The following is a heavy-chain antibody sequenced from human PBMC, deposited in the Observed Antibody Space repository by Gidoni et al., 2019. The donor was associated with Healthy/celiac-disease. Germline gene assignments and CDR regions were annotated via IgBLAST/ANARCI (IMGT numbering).Heavy chain of an antibody. CDR2: IYYSGST. CDR1: GGSISSYY. V-gene: IGHV4-59*01. Sequence: QVQLQESGPGLVKPSETLSLTCTVSGGSISSYYWSWIRQPPGKGLEWIGYIYYSGSTNYNPSLKSRVTISVDTSKNQFSLKLSSVTAADTAVYYCARDSGGDGYNLWGWGYFDLWGRGTLVTVSS. CDR3: ARDSGGDGYNLWGWGYFDL. D-gene: IGHD5-12*01. J-gene: IGHJ2*01.